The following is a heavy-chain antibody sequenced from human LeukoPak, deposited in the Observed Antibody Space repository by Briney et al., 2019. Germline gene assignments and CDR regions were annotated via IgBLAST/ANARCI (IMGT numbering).Heavy chain of an antibody. CDR2: IYYSGST. J-gene: IGHJ5*02. V-gene: IGHV4-59*01. CDR1: GGSISSYY. Sequence: SETLSLTCTVSGGSISSYYWSWIRQPPGKGLEWIGYIYYSGSTKYNPSLKSRVTISVDTSKNQFSLKLSSVTAADTAVYYCARQPDYYDSSGYSLYNWFDPWGQGTLVTVSS. D-gene: IGHD3-22*01. CDR3: ARQPDYYDSSGYSLYNWFDP.